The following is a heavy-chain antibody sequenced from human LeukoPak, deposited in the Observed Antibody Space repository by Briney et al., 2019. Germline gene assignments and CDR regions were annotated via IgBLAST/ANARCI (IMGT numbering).Heavy chain of an antibody. CDR1: GFSFSTYA. CDR3: ARGRKSGTYKYYFDY. J-gene: IGHJ4*02. Sequence: GGSLRLSCAGSGFSFSTYALHWVRQAPGKGLEYVSGISSNGGYIYYSNSVKGRFTISRDNSKNTVYLQMGSLRAGDMAVYYCARGRKSGTYKYYFDYWGRGTLVIVSS. D-gene: IGHD1-26*01. V-gene: IGHV3-64*01. CDR2: ISSNGGYI.